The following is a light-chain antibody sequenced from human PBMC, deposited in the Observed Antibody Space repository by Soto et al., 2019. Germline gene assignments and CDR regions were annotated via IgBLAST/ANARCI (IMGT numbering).Light chain of an antibody. CDR1: QSVSSSY. J-gene: IGKJ1*01. CDR3: QQYGSSPST. CDR2: GAS. Sequence: EIVLTESPGTLSLSPGERATLSCRASQSVSSSYLAWYQQKPGQAPRVLIYGASSTATGIPDRFSGSGSGTDFPLPISTLEPEDFAVYYCQQYGSSPSTLGQGTKVHIK. V-gene: IGKV3-20*01.